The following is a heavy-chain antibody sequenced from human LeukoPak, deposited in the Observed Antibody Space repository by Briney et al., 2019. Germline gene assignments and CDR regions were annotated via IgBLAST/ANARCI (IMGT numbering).Heavy chain of an antibody. CDR3: ARNNTRTVSRGSSRRRANVFDI. Sequence: TSETLSLTCAVSGYSISGDSYWGWIRQPPGKGLDWIGGINHSGTTYYNPSLKSRVTISVDTSKNQFSLILTSVTAADTAVYYCARNNTRTVSRGSSRRRANVFDIWGQGTMVTVSS. CDR1: GYSISGDSY. CDR2: INHSGTT. J-gene: IGHJ3*02. D-gene: IGHD6-13*01. V-gene: IGHV4-38-2*01.